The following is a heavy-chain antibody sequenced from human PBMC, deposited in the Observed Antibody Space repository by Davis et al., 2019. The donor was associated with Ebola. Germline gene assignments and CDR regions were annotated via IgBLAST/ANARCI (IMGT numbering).Heavy chain of an antibody. J-gene: IGHJ4*02. CDR3: ATANEYDSSGYYPASLDS. V-gene: IGHV4-31*03. CDR1: GVSISRGGYY. CDR2: LYYSGTS. Sequence: PSETLSLTCTVSGVSISRGGYYWTWIRQHPGKGLEWFGYLYYSGTSSYSPSLKSRVTISGDTSRNQFSLKMTFVTAADTAMYYCATANEYDSSGYYPASLDSWGQGTLVTVSS. D-gene: IGHD3-22*01.